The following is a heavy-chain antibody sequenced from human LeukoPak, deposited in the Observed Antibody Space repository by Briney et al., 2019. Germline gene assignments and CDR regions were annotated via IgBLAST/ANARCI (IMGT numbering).Heavy chain of an antibody. D-gene: IGHD2-15*01. J-gene: IGHJ4*02. CDR1: GYTFTDYY. V-gene: IGHV1/OR15-1*03. Sequence: GASVKVSCKASGYTFTDYYIHWVRQAPGQGLEWMGRINPNSGVTNYAPKFHGWVTLTRDASINTAYMHLSSLTSEDTSTYFCARGFLSAGGPFDYWGQGTLVTVSS. CDR3: ARGFLSAGGPFDY. CDR2: INPNSGVT.